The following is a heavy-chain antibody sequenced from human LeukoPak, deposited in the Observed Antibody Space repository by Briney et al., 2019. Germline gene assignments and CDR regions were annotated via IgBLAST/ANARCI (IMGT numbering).Heavy chain of an antibody. V-gene: IGHV4-4*02. D-gene: IGHD4-17*01. J-gene: IGHJ4*01. Sequence: PSGTLSLTCAVSGGSISSSNWWSWVRQPPGKGLEWIGEIYHSGSTNYNPSLKSRVTISVDKSKNQFSLKLSSVTAADTAVYYCARSEDDYGDYGAVDYWGQEPWSPSPQ. CDR1: GGSISSSNW. CDR3: ARSEDDYGDYGAVDY. CDR2: IYHSGST.